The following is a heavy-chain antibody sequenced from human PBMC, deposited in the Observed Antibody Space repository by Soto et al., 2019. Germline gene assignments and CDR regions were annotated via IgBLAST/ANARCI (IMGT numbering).Heavy chain of an antibody. D-gene: IGHD4-17*01. CDR3: IGTNYGDYGAY. CDR2: IKSKTDGGTT. J-gene: IGHJ4*02. V-gene: IGHV3-15*01. CDR1: EFTFSDAR. Sequence: EVQLVESGGGLVKPGESLRLSCAASEFTFSDARMTWVRQAPGKGLEWVGRIKSKTDGGTTDYAAPVKGRFTISRDDSKNTLYLQMNSLKTEDTAVYYCIGTNYGDYGAYWGQGTLVTVSS.